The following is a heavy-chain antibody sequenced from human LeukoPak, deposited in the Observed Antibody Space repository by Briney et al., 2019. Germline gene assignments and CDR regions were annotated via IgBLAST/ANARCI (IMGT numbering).Heavy chain of an antibody. CDR3: ARGDFWSGDYTDAFDV. CDR2: IKPDGSEK. Sequence: PGRSLRLSCAASGFTFSNYWMSWVRQAPGKGLEWLANIKPDGSEKYYVDSVKGRFSISRDNVRNALYLQMNSLRVGDTALYYCARGDFWSGDYTDAFDVWGQGAMVTVSS. D-gene: IGHD3-3*01. J-gene: IGHJ3*01. V-gene: IGHV3-7*04. CDR1: GFTFSNYW.